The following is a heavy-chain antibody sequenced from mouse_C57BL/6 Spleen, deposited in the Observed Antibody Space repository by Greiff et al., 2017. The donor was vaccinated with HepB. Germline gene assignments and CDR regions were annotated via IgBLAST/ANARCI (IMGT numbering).Heavy chain of an antibody. CDR2: IHPNSGST. D-gene: IGHD1-1*01. Sequence: QVQLQQSGAELVKPGASVKLSCKASGYTFTSYWMHWVKQRPGQGLEWIGMIHPNSGSTNYNEKFKSKATLTVDKSSSTAYMQLSSLTSEDSAVYYCARDSSYDYAMDYWGQGTSVTVSS. CDR1: GYTFTSYW. CDR3: ARDSSYDYAMDY. J-gene: IGHJ4*01. V-gene: IGHV1-64*01.